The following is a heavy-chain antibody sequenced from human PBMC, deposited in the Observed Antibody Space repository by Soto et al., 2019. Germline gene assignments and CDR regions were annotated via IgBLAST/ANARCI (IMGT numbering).Heavy chain of an antibody. D-gene: IGHD3-10*01. V-gene: IGHV1-18*01. J-gene: IGHJ5*02. Sequence: ASVKVSCKASGYSFTNYVISWVRQAPGQGLEWVGWINSYNGNTKYAQKLQGRVTMTTDTSTSTVYMELRSLRSDDTAFYDWASGGSLDYFGSGPYRSWFHPWG. CDR2: INSYNGNT. CDR1: GYSFTNYV. CDR3: ASGGSLDYFGSGPYRSWFHP.